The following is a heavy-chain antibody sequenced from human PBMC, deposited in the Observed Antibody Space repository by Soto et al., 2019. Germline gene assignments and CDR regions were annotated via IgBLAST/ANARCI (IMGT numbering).Heavy chain of an antibody. Sequence: SETLSLTCTVSGGSISSYYWSWIRQPPGKGLEWIGYIYYSGSTNYNPSLKSRVTISVDTSKNQFSLKLSSVTAADTAVYYCARGFGYDFPNSIYAFDIWGQGTMVTVSS. D-gene: IGHD5-12*01. CDR3: ARGFGYDFPNSIYAFDI. CDR2: IYYSGST. J-gene: IGHJ3*02. CDR1: GGSISSYY. V-gene: IGHV4-59*01.